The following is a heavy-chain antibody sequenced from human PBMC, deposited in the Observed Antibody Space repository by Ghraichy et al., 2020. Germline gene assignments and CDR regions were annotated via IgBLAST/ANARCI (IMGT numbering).Heavy chain of an antibody. CDR1: GGSFSGYY. V-gene: IGHV4-34*01. D-gene: IGHD3-3*01. J-gene: IGHJ6*02. CDR3: AREEFLEWLRMDV. CDR2: INHSGST. Sequence: SETLSLTCAVYGGSFSGYYWSWIRQPPGKGLEWIGEINHSGSTNYNPSLKSRVTISVDTSKNQFSLKLSSVTAADTAVYYCAREEFLEWLRMDVWGQGTTVTVSS.